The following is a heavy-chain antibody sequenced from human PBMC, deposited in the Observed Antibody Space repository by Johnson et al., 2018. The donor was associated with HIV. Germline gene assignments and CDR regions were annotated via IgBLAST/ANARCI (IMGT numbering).Heavy chain of an antibody. V-gene: IGHV3-9*01. Sequence: VQLVESGGGLVQPGRSLRLSCAASGFTFDDYAMHWVRQGPGKGLEWVSGISWNSGNIAYADSVKGRFTISRDNAKNSLYLQMNTLKTGDTAVYYCAKDCEPRGADDACDIWGQGTMVTVSS. CDR3: AKDCEPRGADDACDI. D-gene: IGHD1-26*01. J-gene: IGHJ3*02. CDR1: GFTFDDYA. CDR2: ISWNSGNI.